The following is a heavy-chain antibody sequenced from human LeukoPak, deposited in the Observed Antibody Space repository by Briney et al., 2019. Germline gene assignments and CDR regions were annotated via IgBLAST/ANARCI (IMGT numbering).Heavy chain of an antibody. CDR2: IRYDGSSK. CDR3: VYCGDDCRDAFEI. CDR1: RFNFRNSA. V-gene: IGHV3-30*02. D-gene: IGHD2-21*01. Sequence: PGGSLRLSCEASRFNFRNSAMHWFRQAPGKGLEWLTFIRYDGSSKSYADSVKGRFTISRDNSKNTLYLQMTSLKTEDSALYYCVYCGDDCRDAFEIWGQGTMVTVSS. J-gene: IGHJ3*02.